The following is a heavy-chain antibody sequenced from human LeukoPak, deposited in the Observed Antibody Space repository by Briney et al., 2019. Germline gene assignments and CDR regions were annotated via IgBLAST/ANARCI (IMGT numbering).Heavy chain of an antibody. J-gene: IGHJ6*03. CDR1: GYTFTSYG. D-gene: IGHD5-24*01. Sequence: ASVKVSCKASGYTFTSYGISWVRQAPGQGLEWMGWISAYNGNTNYPQKLQGRVTMTTDTSTSTAYMELRSLRSDDTAVYYCARGSGDGYNNPPLYYYYYMDVWGKGTTVTVSS. CDR2: ISAYNGNT. CDR3: ARGSGDGYNNPPLYYYYYMDV. V-gene: IGHV1-18*01.